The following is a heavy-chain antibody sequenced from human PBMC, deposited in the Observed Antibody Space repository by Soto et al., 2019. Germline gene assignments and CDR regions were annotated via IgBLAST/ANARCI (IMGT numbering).Heavy chain of an antibody. D-gene: IGHD2-15*01. J-gene: IGHJ4*02. CDR2: ISGSGGST. CDR3: AKDAPWKYCSGGSCYSGV. CDR1: GFTFSSYA. Sequence: EVKLLESGGGLVQPGGSLRLSCAASGFTFSSYAMSWVRQAPGKGLEWVSAISGSGGSTYYADSVKGRFTISRDNSKNTLYLHMNSLRAEDTAVYYCAKDAPWKYCSGGSCYSGVWGQGTLVTVSS. V-gene: IGHV3-23*01.